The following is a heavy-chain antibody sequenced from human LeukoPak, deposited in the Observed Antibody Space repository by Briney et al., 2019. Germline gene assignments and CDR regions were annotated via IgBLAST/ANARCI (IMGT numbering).Heavy chain of an antibody. V-gene: IGHV5-51*01. D-gene: IGHD2-2*01. J-gene: IGHJ5*02. Sequence: GESLKISCKGSGYSFTNYWIGWVRQMPGKGLEWMGIIYPGDSDTRYSPSFQGQVTISADKSISTAYLQWSSLKASDTAMYYCARGRDIVVVPAANWFDPWGQGTLVTVSS. CDR3: ARGRDIVVVPAANWFDP. CDR2: IYPGDSDT. CDR1: GYSFTNYW.